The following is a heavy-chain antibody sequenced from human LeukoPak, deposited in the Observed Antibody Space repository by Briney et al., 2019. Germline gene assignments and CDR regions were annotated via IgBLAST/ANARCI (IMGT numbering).Heavy chain of an antibody. CDR1: GGSFSGYY. CDR3: ARGAHWITMVRGVRGWFDP. Sequence: PSETLSLTCAVYGGSFSGYYWSWIRQPPGKGLEWIGEINHSGSTSYNPSLKSRVTISVDTSKNQFSLKLSSVTAADTAVYYCARGAHWITMVRGVRGWFDPWGQGTLVTVSS. CDR2: INHSGST. V-gene: IGHV4-34*01. D-gene: IGHD3-10*01. J-gene: IGHJ5*02.